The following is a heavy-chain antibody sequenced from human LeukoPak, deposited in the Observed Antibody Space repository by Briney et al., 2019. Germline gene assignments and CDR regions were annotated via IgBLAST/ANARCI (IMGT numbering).Heavy chain of an antibody. V-gene: IGHV3-30-3*01. CDR2: ISSDGSNK. J-gene: IGHJ6*03. D-gene: IGHD3-10*01. Sequence: GGSLRLSCEASGFTFSSFAIHWVRQAPGKGLEWVAVISSDGSNKYYPDSVKGRFTISRDNSKNTLYLQVNSLSSEDTAVYYCARDGSGTYSYYMDVWGRGTTVTVSS. CDR3: ARDGSGTYSYYMDV. CDR1: GFTFSSFA.